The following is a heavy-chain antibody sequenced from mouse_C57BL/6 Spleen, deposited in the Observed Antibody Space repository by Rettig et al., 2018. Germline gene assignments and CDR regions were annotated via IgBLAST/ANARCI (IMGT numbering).Heavy chain of an antibody. CDR2: INPNNGGT. D-gene: IGHD1-1*01. J-gene: IGHJ1*03. CDR1: GYTFTDYY. CDR3: ARDYYGSSWYCDV. Sequence: EVQLQQSGPGLVKPGASVKMSCKASGYTFTDYYMNWVKQSHGKSLEWIGVINPNNGGTSYNQKFKGKATLTVDKSSSTAYMELNSLTSEDSAVYYCARDYYGSSWYCDVWGTGTTVTVSS. V-gene: IGHV1-19*01.